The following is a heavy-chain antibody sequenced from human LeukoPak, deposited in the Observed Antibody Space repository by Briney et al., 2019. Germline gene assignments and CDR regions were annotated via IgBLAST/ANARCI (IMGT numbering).Heavy chain of an antibody. CDR1: GFTFSSYS. Sequence: GGSLRLSCAASGFTFSSYSMNWIRQAPEKGLEWVSSINDFGTAMFYGDSLKGRFTISRDNAKNSLYLQMNNLRVEDTAVYYCVSSREEGSNRGWFESWGQGTLVTVSS. D-gene: IGHD6-6*01. J-gene: IGHJ5*01. CDR3: VSSREEGSNRGWFES. V-gene: IGHV3-21*01. CDR2: INDFGTAM.